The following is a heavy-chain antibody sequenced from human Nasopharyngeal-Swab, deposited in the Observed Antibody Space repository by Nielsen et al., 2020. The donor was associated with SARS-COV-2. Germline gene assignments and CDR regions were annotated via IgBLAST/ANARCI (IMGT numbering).Heavy chain of an antibody. CDR1: GYTITELS. CDR3: ATGAAVAGTPISYYYYYGMDV. CDR2: FDPEDGET. V-gene: IGHV1-24*01. Sequence: ASVPLSCKVSGYTITELSMHWVRQAPAKGRQWMGGFDPEDGETIYAQKFQGRVTMTEDTSTDTAYMELSSLRSEDTAVYYCATGAAVAGTPISYYYYYGMDVWGQGTTVTVSS. J-gene: IGHJ6*02. D-gene: IGHD6-19*01.